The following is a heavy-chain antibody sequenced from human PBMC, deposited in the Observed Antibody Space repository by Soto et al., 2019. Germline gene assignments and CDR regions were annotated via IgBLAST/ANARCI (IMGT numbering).Heavy chain of an antibody. V-gene: IGHV6-1*01. J-gene: IGHJ5*02. CDR3: AKGDNLGPKTGYAFDP. Sequence: QVQLQQSGAGLVRPSQTLSLTCSISGDSVSSNTASWNWIRQSPSRGLEWLGRTFFRSQWYNDYAVSVHSRIIINPDTSKNQISLHLNSVTPEDTAVYYCAKGDNLGPKTGYAFDPWGQGTLVAVSS. CDR2: TFFRSQWYN. CDR1: GDSVSSNTAS. D-gene: IGHD5-12*01.